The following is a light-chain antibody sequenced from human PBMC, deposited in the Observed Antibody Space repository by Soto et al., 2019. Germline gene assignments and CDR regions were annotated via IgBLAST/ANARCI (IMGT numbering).Light chain of an antibody. CDR1: QSVSTN. V-gene: IGKV3-15*01. Sequence: EIVMTQSPASLSVPPGERATLSCRASQSVSTNFAWYLQKPGQAPRLLIYGASTRATAVPARFSGSGSGTDFTLTISRLEPEDFAVYYCQQYGSSGTFGQGTKVDIK. CDR2: GAS. J-gene: IGKJ1*01. CDR3: QQYGSSGT.